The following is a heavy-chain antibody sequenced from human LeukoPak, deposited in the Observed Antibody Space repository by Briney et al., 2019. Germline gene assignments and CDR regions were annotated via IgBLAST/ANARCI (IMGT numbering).Heavy chain of an antibody. CDR3: ARRSAAAGEFDY. CDR1: GGSFSGYY. V-gene: IGHV4-34*01. J-gene: IGHJ4*02. D-gene: IGHD6-13*01. CDR2: INHSGST. Sequence: SETLSLTCAVYGGSFSGYYWSWIRQPPGKGLEWIGEINHSGSTNYNPSLKSRVTISVDTSKNQFSLKLSSVTAADTAVYYCARRSAAAGEFDYWGQGTLVTASS.